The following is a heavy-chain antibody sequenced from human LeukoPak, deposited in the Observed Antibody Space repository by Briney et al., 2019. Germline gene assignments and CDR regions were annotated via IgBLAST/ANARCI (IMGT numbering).Heavy chain of an antibody. V-gene: IGHV1-8*03. CDR3: ARGLMSGWGIVPAANWFDP. CDR2: MNPNSGNT. CDR1: GYTFTSYD. J-gene: IGHJ5*02. Sequence: APVKVSCKASGYTFTSYDINWVRQAPGQGLEWMGWMNPNSGNTGYAQKFQGRVTITRNTSISTAYMELSSLRSEDTAVYYCARGLMSGWGIVPAANWFDPWGQGTLVTVSS. D-gene: IGHD2-2*01.